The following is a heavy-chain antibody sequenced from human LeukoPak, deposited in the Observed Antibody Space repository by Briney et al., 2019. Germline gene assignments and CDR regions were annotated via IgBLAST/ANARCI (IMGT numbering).Heavy chain of an antibody. CDR3: AKGNGNYYYYMDV. Sequence: ERSLRLSCAASGFSFNRYGMHWVRQAPGKGPEWVAVIWYDGSNKYYADSVKGRFTISRDNSKNTLYLQMNSLRAEDTAVYYCAKGNGNYYYYMDVWGKGTTVTVSS. D-gene: IGHD1-1*01. V-gene: IGHV3-33*06. CDR2: IWYDGSNK. J-gene: IGHJ6*03. CDR1: GFSFNRYG.